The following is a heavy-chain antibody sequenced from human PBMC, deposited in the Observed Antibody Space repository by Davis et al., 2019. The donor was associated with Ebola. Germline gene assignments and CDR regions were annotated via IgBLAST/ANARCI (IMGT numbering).Heavy chain of an antibody. D-gene: IGHD2/OR15-2a*01. CDR3: AKDTANIWFDI. J-gene: IGHJ3*02. Sequence: SLKISCAGSGFAFGDYAMHWVRQAPGKGLEWVSGINWNSDSIVYADSVKGRFTISRDNSKNTLYLQMNGLRVEDTAIYYCAKDTANIWFDIWGQGTMVTVSS. CDR1: GFAFGDYA. V-gene: IGHV3-9*01. CDR2: INWNSDSI.